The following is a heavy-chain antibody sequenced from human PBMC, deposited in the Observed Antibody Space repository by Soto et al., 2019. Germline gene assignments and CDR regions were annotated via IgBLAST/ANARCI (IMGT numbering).Heavy chain of an antibody. CDR2: IHCTGST. CDR3: AREANYDRSGYLLDL. J-gene: IGHJ4*02. V-gene: IGHV4-61*01. D-gene: IGHD3-22*01. CDR1: GGSVSVESHY. Sequence: SETLSVTCTFSGGSVSVESHYWTWIRQPPGKGLEWIGYIHCTGSTNYNPSLKSRVTMSVDTSNYQFSLKMTSVTAADTAMYYCAREANYDRSGYLLDLWGKGTLVTVA.